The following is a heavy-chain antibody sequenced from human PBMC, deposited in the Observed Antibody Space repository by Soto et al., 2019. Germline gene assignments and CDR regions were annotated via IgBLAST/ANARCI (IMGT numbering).Heavy chain of an antibody. V-gene: IGHV3-48*02. D-gene: IGHD6-13*01. Sequence: EVQLVESGGGLVQPGGSLRLSCAASGFTFSSYSMNWVCQAPGKGLEWVSYISSSSSTIYYADSVKGRFTISRDNAKNSLYLQMNSLRDEDTAVYYCARDTGLYSSSKFDYWGQGTLVTVSS. CDR3: ARDTGLYSSSKFDY. J-gene: IGHJ4*01. CDR2: ISSSSSTI. CDR1: GFTFSSYS.